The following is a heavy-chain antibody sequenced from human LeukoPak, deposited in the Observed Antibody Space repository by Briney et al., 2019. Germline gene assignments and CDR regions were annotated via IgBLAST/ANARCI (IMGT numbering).Heavy chain of an antibody. Sequence: SQTLSLTCAISGDSVSSNSAVWNWIRQSPSRGLEWLGRTYYRSKWYNDYAISVKSRITINPDTSKNQFSLQLNSVTPEDTAMYYCTRWGAAAGSDYWGLRTLVTVSS. CDR3: TRWGAAAGSDY. V-gene: IGHV6-1*01. CDR2: TYYRSKWYN. CDR1: GDSVSSNSAV. J-gene: IGHJ4*02. D-gene: IGHD6-13*01.